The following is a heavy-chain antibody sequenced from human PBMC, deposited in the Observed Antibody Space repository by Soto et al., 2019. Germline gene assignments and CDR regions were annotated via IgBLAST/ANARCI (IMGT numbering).Heavy chain of an antibody. D-gene: IGHD6-13*01. Sequence: GSLRLSCAASGFTFSSYSMNWVRQAPGKGLEWVSYISSSSSTIYYADSVKGRFTISRDNAKSSLYLQMNSLRAEDTAVYYCARHPERIAQIGWFDPWGQGTQVTVSS. J-gene: IGHJ5*02. V-gene: IGHV3-48*01. CDR2: ISSSSSTI. CDR1: GFTFSSYS. CDR3: ARHPERIAQIGWFDP.